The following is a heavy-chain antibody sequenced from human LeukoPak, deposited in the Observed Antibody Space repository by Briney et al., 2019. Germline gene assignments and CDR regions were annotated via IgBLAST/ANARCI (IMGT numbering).Heavy chain of an antibody. CDR2: IKQDGSEK. CDR3: ARERNFYYFDY. J-gene: IGHJ4*02. D-gene: IGHD3-3*01. V-gene: IGHV3-7*01. CDR1: GLTFSSYW. Sequence: GGSLRLSCAASGLTFSSYWMSWVRQAPGKGLEWVANIKQDGSEKYYVDSVEGRFTISRDNAKNSLYLQMNSLRGEDTAVYYCARERNFYYFDYWGQGALVTVSS.